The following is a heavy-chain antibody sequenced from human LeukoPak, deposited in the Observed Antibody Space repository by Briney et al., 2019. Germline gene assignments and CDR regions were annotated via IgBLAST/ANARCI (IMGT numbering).Heavy chain of an antibody. V-gene: IGHV3-48*01. CDR2: ISSSSGTI. CDR1: GFTFSSYA. Sequence: QPGGSLTLSCAASGFTFSSYAMNWVRQAPGKGLEWVSYISSSSGTISYADSVKGRFTISRDNAKNSLYLQMNSLRGEDTAVYYCARGRPSDYWGQGTLVTVSS. CDR3: ARGRPSDY. J-gene: IGHJ4*02.